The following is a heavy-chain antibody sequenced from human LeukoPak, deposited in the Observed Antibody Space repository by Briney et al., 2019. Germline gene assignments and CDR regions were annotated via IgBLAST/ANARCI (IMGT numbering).Heavy chain of an antibody. V-gene: IGHV3-30*18. D-gene: IGHD6-19*01. CDR1: GFTFSNSG. J-gene: IGHJ5*02. Sequence: GGSLRLSCAASGFTFSNSGMHWVRQAPGKGLEWVAVIAYDESSKFYADSVKGRFTISTDNSQNTLYLQMNSLRADDTGVYYCAKGGSGWSNWFDPWGQGTLVTVSS. CDR2: IAYDESSK. CDR3: AKGGSGWSNWFDP.